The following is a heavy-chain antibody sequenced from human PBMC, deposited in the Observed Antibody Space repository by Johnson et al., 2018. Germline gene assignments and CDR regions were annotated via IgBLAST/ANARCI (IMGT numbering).Heavy chain of an antibody. CDR1: GFTFDDYT. V-gene: IGHV3-43*01. CDR3: VKEGGGVKEPSFQH. Sequence: VRLVEAGGVVGEPGGSLRLSCAASGFTFDDYTMHWVRQTPGKGLEWVSFITWDGGVTQYADFVKGRFSISRDNSKKSLSLQMNSLKTEETALYYWVKEGGGVKEPSFQHWGQGTLVIVSS. CDR2: ITWDGGVT. D-gene: IGHD4-23*01. J-gene: IGHJ1*01.